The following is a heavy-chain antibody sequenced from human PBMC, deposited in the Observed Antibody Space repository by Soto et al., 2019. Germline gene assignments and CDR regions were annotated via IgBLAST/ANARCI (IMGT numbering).Heavy chain of an antibody. Sequence: SETLSLTCTVSGGSTSSGDYYWSWIRQPPGKGLEWIGYIYYSGSTYYNPSLKSRVTISVDTSKNQFSLKLSSVTAADTAVYYCAREIVVVPAAIVAPQYYYYYGMDVWGQGTTVTVSS. CDR3: AREIVVVPAAIVAPQYYYYYGMDV. CDR1: GGSTSSGDYY. D-gene: IGHD2-2*02. CDR2: IYYSGST. V-gene: IGHV4-30-4*01. J-gene: IGHJ6*02.